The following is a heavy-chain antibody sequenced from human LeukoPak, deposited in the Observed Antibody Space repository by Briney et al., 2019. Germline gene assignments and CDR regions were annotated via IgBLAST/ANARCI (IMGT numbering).Heavy chain of an antibody. Sequence: SETLSLTCTVSGGSVSSGSCYWSWIRQPPGKGLEWIGYIYYSGSTNYNPSLKSRVTISVDTSKNQFSLKLSSVTAADTAVYYCARDSGDTAMVTFDYWGQGTLVTVSS. CDR2: IYYSGST. D-gene: IGHD5-18*01. CDR3: ARDSGDTAMVTFDY. V-gene: IGHV4-61*01. CDR1: GGSVSSGSCY. J-gene: IGHJ4*02.